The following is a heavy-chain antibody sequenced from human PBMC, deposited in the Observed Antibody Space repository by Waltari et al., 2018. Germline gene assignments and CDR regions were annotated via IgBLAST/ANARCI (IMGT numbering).Heavy chain of an antibody. V-gene: IGHV4-34*01. Sequence: QVQLQQWGAGLLKPSETLSLTCAVYGGSFSGYYWSWIRKPPGKGLEWIGEINHSGSTNYNPSLKSRVTISVDTSKNQFSLKLSSVTAADTAVYYCARLVVVVVAATHFDYWGQGTLVTVSS. CDR3: ARLVVVVVAATHFDY. CDR2: INHSGST. J-gene: IGHJ4*02. CDR1: GGSFSGYY. D-gene: IGHD2-15*01.